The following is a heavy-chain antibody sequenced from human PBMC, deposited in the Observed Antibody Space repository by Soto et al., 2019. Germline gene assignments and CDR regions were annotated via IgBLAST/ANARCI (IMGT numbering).Heavy chain of an antibody. CDR1: GGSISSYY. J-gene: IGHJ5*02. CDR2: IYYSGST. D-gene: IGHD1-1*01. CDR3: ARFWMERRSWFDP. V-gene: IGHV4-59*01. Sequence: ALETLSLTCTVSGGSISSYYWSWIRQPPGKGLEWIGYIYYSGSTNYNPSLKSRVTISVDTSKNQFSLKLSSVTAADTAVYYCARFWMERRSWFDPWGQGTLVTAPQ.